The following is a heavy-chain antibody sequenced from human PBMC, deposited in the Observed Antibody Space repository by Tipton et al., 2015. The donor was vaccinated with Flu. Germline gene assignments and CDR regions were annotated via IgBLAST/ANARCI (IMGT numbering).Heavy chain of an antibody. CDR3: ASGYRNYYDSSHLLNY. J-gene: IGHJ4*02. V-gene: IGHV4-38-2*02. Sequence: TLSLTCTVSGYSISSGYYWGWIRQPPGKGLEWIGSIYFSGRTYYSSSLKSRVTISVDPSKNQFSLKLSSVTAADTAVYYCASGYRNYYDSSHLLNYWGQGTLVTVSS. D-gene: IGHD3-22*01. CDR1: GYSISSGYY. CDR2: IYFSGRT.